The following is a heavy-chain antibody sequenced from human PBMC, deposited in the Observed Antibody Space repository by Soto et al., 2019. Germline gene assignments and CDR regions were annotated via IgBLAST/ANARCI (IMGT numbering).Heavy chain of an antibody. D-gene: IGHD1-1*01. CDR3: ARERTGTTSMDV. CDR1: GYTFTSYD. Sequence: QVQLVQSGAEVKKPGASVKVSCKASGYTFTSYDINWVRQATGQGLEWMGWMNPNSGNTGYAQKFRGRVTMTRNTSIGTAYMELSSLRSEDTAVYYCARERTGTTSMDVWGQGTTVTVSS. J-gene: IGHJ6*02. V-gene: IGHV1-8*01. CDR2: MNPNSGNT.